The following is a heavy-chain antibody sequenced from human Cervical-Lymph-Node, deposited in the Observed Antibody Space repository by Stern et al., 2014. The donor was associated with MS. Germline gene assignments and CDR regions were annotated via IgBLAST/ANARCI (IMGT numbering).Heavy chain of an antibody. D-gene: IGHD2-2*01. CDR3: ASEKCTSASCYLS. CDR2: ISSSGSTV. Sequence: QVQLEESGGGLVKPGGSLRLSCAASGFTFSADFMTWIRQAPGKGLEWVSYISSSGSTVHYADSVKGRFTISRDNANNSRSLQMNSLRAEDTAVYYCASEKCTSASCYLSWGQGALVTVSS. CDR1: GFTFSADF. V-gene: IGHV3-11*01. J-gene: IGHJ4*02.